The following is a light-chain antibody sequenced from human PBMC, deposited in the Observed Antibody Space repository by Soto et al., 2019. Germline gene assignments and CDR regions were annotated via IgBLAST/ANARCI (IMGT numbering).Light chain of an antibody. CDR1: NSDVGGYNY. J-gene: IGLJ2*01. CDR2: EVS. Sequence: QSVLTQPASVSGSPGQSITISCSGTNSDVGGYNYVSWYQQHPGKVPKLMIYEVSNRPSGVSDRFSGSKSGNTASLTISGLQTADEAEYYCSSYTATSTLVFGGGTKVTVL. CDR3: SSYTATSTLV. V-gene: IGLV2-14*01.